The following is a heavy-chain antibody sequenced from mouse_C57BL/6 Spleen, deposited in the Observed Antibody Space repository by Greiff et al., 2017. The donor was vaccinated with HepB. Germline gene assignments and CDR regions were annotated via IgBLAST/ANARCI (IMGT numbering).Heavy chain of an antibody. Sequence: VQLQQSGAELAIPGASVKLSCKASGYTFTSYWMHWVKQRPGQGLEWIGYINPSSGYTKYNQKFKDKATLTADKSSSTAYMQLSSLTYEDSAVYYCARIRDYEVYYFDYWGQGTTLTVSS. D-gene: IGHD2-4*01. CDR3: ARIRDYEVYYFDY. CDR2: INPSSGYT. CDR1: GYTFTSYW. V-gene: IGHV1-7*01. J-gene: IGHJ2*01.